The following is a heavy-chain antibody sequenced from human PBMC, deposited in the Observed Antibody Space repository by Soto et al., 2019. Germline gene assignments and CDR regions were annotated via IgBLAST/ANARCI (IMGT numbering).Heavy chain of an antibody. D-gene: IGHD6-13*01. V-gene: IGHV1-69*01. CDR2: IISMYGTP. CDR1: GGTFRNYA. Sequence: LVQSGAEVKKSGASVKVSCKASGGTFRNYAITWVRQAPGQGLEWMGGIISMYGTPHYAQKFQGRLTITADESTSTAYMELSSLRSEDTAVYYCARDPGIAAAGQLYYYYGMDVWGQGTTVTVSS. J-gene: IGHJ6*02. CDR3: ARDPGIAAAGQLYYYYGMDV.